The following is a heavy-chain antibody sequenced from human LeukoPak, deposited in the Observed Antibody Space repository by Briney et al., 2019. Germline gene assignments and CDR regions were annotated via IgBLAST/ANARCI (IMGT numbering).Heavy chain of an antibody. CDR3: ARGWIARVSD. CDR2: INSDGGTT. Sequence: GGSLRLSCAASGFTFSDFWMHWVRQDPGKGLVWVSRINSDGGTTVYADSVKGRFTISRDNAKNTLYLQMNNLRAEDTAVYYCARGWIARVSDWGQGALVTVSS. CDR1: GFTFSDFW. J-gene: IGHJ4*02. V-gene: IGHV3-74*01. D-gene: IGHD5-18*01.